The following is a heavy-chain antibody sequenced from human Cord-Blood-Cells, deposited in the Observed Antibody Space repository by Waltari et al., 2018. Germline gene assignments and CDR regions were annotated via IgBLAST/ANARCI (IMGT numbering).Heavy chain of an antibody. D-gene: IGHD2-15*01. CDR3: AREGQRGDCRGGRCYPVHDAVDS. J-gene: IGHJ3*02. V-gene: IGHV4-31*02. Sequence: GLEWIGYIYYSGSTYYNPSLKSRVTISVDTSKNQFSLKLSSVTAADTAVYYCAREGQRGDCRGGRCYPVHDAVDSWGQRTMVTVS. CDR2: IYYSGST.